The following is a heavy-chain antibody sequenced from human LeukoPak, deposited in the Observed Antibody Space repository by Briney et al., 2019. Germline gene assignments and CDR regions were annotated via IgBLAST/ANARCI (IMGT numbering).Heavy chain of an antibody. V-gene: IGHV4-34*01. D-gene: IGHD3-22*01. J-gene: IGHJ4*02. CDR1: GGSFSGYY. CDR3: AGDSGYFLFDY. Sequence: SETLSLTCAVYGGSFSGYYWSWIRQPPGKGLEWIGEINHSGSTNYNPPLKSRVTISVDTSKNQFSLRLSSVTAADTAVYYCAGDSGYFLFDYWGQGTLVTVSS. CDR2: INHSGST.